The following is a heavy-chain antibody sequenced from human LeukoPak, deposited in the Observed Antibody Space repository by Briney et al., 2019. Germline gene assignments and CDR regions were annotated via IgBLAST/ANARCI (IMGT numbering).Heavy chain of an antibody. CDR1: GGSFTFTSHA. D-gene: IGHD3-22*01. Sequence: GASVKVSCKASGGSFTFTSHAISWVRQAPGQGLEWMGGLIPIYGSANYAQKFQGRVTITSDESTRKVYMELSSLRPEDSAVYYCAGFFYDNSGDAFDIWGQGTMVTVSS. J-gene: IGHJ3*02. CDR2: LIPIYGSA. CDR3: AGFFYDNSGDAFDI. V-gene: IGHV1-69*13.